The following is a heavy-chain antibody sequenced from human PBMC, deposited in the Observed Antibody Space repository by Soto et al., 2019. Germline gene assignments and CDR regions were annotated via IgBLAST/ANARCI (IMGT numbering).Heavy chain of an antibody. Sequence: ASVRVSCKXSGYTFGNNDISWVRQATGQGLEWMGWMNPNSGNTGYAQKSQGRVSMTRNTSITTAYLELSSLRSDDTAIYYCARMATSGTLNWFDPWGRGTLVTVSS. CDR2: MNPNSGNT. J-gene: IGHJ5*02. CDR1: GYTFGNND. CDR3: ARMATSGTLNWFDP. V-gene: IGHV1-8*01.